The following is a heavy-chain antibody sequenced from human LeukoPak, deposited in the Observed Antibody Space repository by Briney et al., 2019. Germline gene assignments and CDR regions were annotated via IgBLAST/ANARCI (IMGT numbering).Heavy chain of an antibody. Sequence: SETLSLTCSVYGGSLNGYYWSWIRQPPGKGVEWIGEINHSGTTNYNPSLKSRVTMSLDTSKNHFSLRLNSVTAADMAVYYCARVPLRFLEPFDFWGQGTLVTVSS. J-gene: IGHJ4*02. CDR3: ARVPLRFLEPFDF. D-gene: IGHD3-3*01. CDR2: INHSGTT. CDR1: GGSLNGYY. V-gene: IGHV4-34*01.